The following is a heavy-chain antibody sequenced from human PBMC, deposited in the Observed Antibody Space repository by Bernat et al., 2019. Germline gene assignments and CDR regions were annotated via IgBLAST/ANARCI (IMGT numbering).Heavy chain of an antibody. Sequence: EVQLVESGGGLVKPGGSLRLSCAASGFTVSSYSMNWVRQAPGKGLEWVSSISSSSSYIYYSASVNGRFTISRDTAQNSLYLQMSSLIAEATAVYYCAGATLGWFDSWGRVTLVPVSS. CDR1: GFTVSSYS. J-gene: IGHJ5*01. D-gene: IGHD3-10*01. V-gene: IGHV3-21*01. CDR3: AGATLGWFDS. CDR2: ISSSSSYI.